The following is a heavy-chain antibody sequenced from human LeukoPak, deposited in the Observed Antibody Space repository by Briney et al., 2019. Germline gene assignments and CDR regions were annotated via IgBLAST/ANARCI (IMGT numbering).Heavy chain of an antibody. CDR3: ASQYYDILTGYPYYFDY. CDR2: IYYSGST. J-gene: IGHJ4*02. CDR1: GGSITNTSYY. Sequence: PSETLSLTCSVSGGSITNTSYYWGWIRQPPGKGLEWIGAIYYSGSTYFNPPLRSRVTMSVDTSENQFFLKLTSVTAADTAVYYCASQYYDILTGYPYYFDYWGRGTLVTVSS. V-gene: IGHV4-39*01. D-gene: IGHD3-9*01.